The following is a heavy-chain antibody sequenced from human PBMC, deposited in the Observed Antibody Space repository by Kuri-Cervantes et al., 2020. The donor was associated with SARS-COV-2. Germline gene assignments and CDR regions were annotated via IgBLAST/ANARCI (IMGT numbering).Heavy chain of an antibody. CDR3: ARDSGDWNPDGLDI. CDR1: GYSFSSYD. D-gene: IGHD1-1*01. CDR2: LNPDTGNT. Sequence: ASVKVSCKASGYSFSSYDINWVRQAAGQGLEWMGWLNPDTGNTGNAKEFQGRVTMTPDTSINTAYMEVSSLSFEDTAIYYCARDSGDWNPDGLDIWGQGTMVTVSS. V-gene: IGHV1-8*01. J-gene: IGHJ3*02.